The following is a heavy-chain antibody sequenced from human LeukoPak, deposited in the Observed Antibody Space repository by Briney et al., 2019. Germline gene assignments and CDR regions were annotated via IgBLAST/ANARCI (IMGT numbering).Heavy chain of an antibody. CDR3: ARYYDLIVVVPAAMVY. Sequence: VGSVRVSCKASGYTFTGYYMHWVRQAPGQGVERMGWINPKSGGTNYAQKLQGRVTITRDTTIRTAYMEKSRVRAEETAGYNSARYYDLIVVVPAAMVYWGQETLVTVSS. J-gene: IGHJ4*02. V-gene: IGHV1-2*02. CDR1: GYTFTGYY. D-gene: IGHD2-2*01. CDR2: INPKSGGT.